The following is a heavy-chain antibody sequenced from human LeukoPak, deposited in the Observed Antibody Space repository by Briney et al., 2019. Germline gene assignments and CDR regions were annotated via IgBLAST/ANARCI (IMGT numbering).Heavy chain of an antibody. D-gene: IGHD6-19*01. V-gene: IGHV4-61*01. CDR1: GGSVSSGRYY. CDR2: IYYSGNT. J-gene: IGHJ4*02. CDR3: ARGSAWYFVY. Sequence: SETLSLTCTVSGGSVSSGRYYWSWIRQPPGKGLEWIGYIYYSGNTNYNPSLKSRVTISVDTSKNQFSLKLSSVTAADTAIYYCARGSAWYFVYWGQGTLVTVSS.